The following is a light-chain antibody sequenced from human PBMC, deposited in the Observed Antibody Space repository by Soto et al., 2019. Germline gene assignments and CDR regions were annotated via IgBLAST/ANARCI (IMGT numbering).Light chain of an antibody. CDR2: GAS. CDR1: QSVSSSY. Sequence: EIVLTQSPGTLSLSPGERVTLSCRASQSVSSSYLAWYQQKPGQAPRLLIYGASSRATGIPDRFSGSGSGTAFTLTISRLEPEDFAVYYCQQYGSSPLFTFGQGTRLQI. V-gene: IGKV3-20*01. CDR3: QQYGSSPLFT. J-gene: IGKJ5*01.